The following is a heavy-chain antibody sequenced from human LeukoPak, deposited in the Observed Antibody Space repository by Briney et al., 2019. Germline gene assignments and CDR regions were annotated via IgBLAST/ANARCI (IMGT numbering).Heavy chain of an antibody. Sequence: SCKASGYTFTSYYMHWVRQAPGKGLEWVAVISYDGSNKYYADSVKGRFTISRDNSKNTLYLQMNSLRAEDTAVYYCARDQDDFWSHTGYWGQGTLVTVSS. V-gene: IGHV3-30-3*01. CDR1: GYTFTSYY. D-gene: IGHD3-3*01. CDR3: ARDQDDFWSHTGY. J-gene: IGHJ4*02. CDR2: ISYDGSNK.